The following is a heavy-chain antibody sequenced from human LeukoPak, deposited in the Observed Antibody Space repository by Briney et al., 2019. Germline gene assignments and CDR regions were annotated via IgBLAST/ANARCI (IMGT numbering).Heavy chain of an antibody. CDR1: GFTFSSYG. CDR3: AKDQPLEGMDV. D-gene: IGHD3-3*01. CDR2: ISYDGSNK. J-gene: IGHJ6*02. V-gene: IGHV3-30*18. Sequence: PGRSPRLSCAASGFTFSSYGMHWVRQAPGKGLEWVAVISYDGSNKYYADSVKGRFTISRDNSKNTLYLQMNSLRAEDTAVYYCAKDQPLEGMDVWGQGTTVTVSS.